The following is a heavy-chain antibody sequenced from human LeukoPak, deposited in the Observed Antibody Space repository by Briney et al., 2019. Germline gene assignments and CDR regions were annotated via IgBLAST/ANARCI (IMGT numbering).Heavy chain of an antibody. CDR3: ARGQVAAPGN. Sequence: ASVKVSCKASGYTFTSYGISWVRQAPGQGLEWMGWINPNSGGTNYAQKFQGRVTMTRDTSISTACMELSRLRSDDTAVYYCARGQVAAPGNWGQGTLVTVSS. CDR1: GYTFTSYG. J-gene: IGHJ4*02. CDR2: INPNSGGT. V-gene: IGHV1-2*02. D-gene: IGHD6-6*01.